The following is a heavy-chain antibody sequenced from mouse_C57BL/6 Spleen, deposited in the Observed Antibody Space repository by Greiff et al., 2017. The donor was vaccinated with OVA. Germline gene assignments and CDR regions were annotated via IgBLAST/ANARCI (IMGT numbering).Heavy chain of an antibody. CDR1: GFTFSSYT. CDR2: ISGGGGNT. J-gene: IGHJ1*03. CDR3: ARHAYGSSRYWYFDV. V-gene: IGHV5-9*01. Sequence: EVMLVESGGGLVKPGGSLKLSCAASGFTFSSYTMSWVRQTPEKRLEWVATISGGGGNTYYPDSVKGRFTISRDNAKNTLYLQMSSLRAEDTALYYCARHAYGSSRYWYFDVWGTGTTVTVSS. D-gene: IGHD1-1*01.